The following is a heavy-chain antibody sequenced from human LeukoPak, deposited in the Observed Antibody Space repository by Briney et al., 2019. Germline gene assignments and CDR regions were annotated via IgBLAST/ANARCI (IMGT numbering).Heavy chain of an antibody. D-gene: IGHD3-9*01. Sequence: SETLSLTCTVSGASISAYSWSWIRQPPGKGLEWIGCIHYSGNTHCNPSLESLVTLSVDTSKNQFSLKLSSVTAADTAVYYCARHGRESRYFDWLLYYIDHWGQGALVTVSS. V-gene: IGHV4-59*08. CDR2: IHYSGNT. J-gene: IGHJ4*02. CDR1: GASISAYS. CDR3: ARHGRESRYFDWLLYYIDH.